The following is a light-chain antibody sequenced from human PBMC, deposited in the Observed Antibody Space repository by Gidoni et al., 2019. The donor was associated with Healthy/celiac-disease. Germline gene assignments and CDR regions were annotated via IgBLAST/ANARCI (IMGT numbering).Light chain of an antibody. Sequence: QSALTQPASVSGSPGQSITISCTGTSSDVCGYNYVSWYQQHPGKAPKLMIYEVSNRPSGVSSRFSGSKSGNTASLTISGLQAEDEADYYCGSYTNSSPYVFGTGTKVTVL. J-gene: IGLJ1*01. V-gene: IGLV2-14*01. CDR2: EVS. CDR3: GSYTNSSPYV. CDR1: SSDVCGYNY.